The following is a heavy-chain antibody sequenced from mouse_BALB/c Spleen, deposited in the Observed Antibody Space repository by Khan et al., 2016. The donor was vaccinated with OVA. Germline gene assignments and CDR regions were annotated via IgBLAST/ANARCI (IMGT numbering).Heavy chain of an antibody. CDR1: GYSITTDYA. Sequence: EVQLVESGPGLVKPSQSLSLTCTVTGYSITTDYASNWIRQFPGNKLEWMGFISSNGNTKYNPSLKNRISITRDTSKNQFFLQLQSVTTEDTARYYWARGYGGDFDYWGQGTTLTVSS. CDR3: ARGYGGDFDY. V-gene: IGHV3-2*02. CDR2: ISSNGNT. J-gene: IGHJ2*01. D-gene: IGHD1-1*02.